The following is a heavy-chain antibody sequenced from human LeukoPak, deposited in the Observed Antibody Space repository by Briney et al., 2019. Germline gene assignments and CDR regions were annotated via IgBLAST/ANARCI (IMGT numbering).Heavy chain of an antibody. J-gene: IGHJ4*02. CDR1: GFTFSSYG. Sequence: GGSLRLSCAASGFTFSSYGMHWVRQAPGKGLEWVAVIWYDGSNKYYADSVKGRFTISRDNSKNTLYLQMNSLRAEDTAVYYCARPFHLFSGYYEDYFDYWGQGTLVTVSS. CDR3: ARPFHLFSGYYEDYFDY. D-gene: IGHD3-22*01. V-gene: IGHV3-33*01. CDR2: IWYDGSNK.